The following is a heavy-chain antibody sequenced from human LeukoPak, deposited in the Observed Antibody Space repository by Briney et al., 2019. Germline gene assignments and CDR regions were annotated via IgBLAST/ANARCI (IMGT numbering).Heavy chain of an antibody. CDR1: GCTFTSYG. Sequence: GASVKASCKASGCTFTSYGISWVRQAPGQGLEWMGWISAYNGNTNYAQKLQGRVTMTTDTSTSTAYMELRSLRSDDTAVYYCARGGEGTENYDYVWGSYPFDYWGQGTLVTVSS. CDR2: ISAYNGNT. CDR3: ARGGEGTENYDYVWGSYPFDY. J-gene: IGHJ4*02. V-gene: IGHV1-18*01. D-gene: IGHD3-16*01.